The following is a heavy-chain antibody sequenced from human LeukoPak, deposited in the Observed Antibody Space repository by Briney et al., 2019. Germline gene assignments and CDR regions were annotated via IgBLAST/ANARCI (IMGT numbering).Heavy chain of an antibody. CDR3: ARPPAATPTEFDP. V-gene: IGHV5-51*01. J-gene: IGHJ5*02. CDR2: IYPGDSDT. CDR1: GYSFTSYW. Sequence: GESLKISCKGSGYSFTSYWIGWVRQMPGKGLEWMGIIYPGDSDTRYSPSFQGQVTISANKSISTAYLQWSSLKASDTAMYYCARPPAATPTEFDPWGQGTLVTVSS. D-gene: IGHD2-2*02.